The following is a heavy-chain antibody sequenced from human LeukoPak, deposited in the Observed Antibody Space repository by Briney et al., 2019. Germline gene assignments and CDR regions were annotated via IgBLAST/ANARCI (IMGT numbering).Heavy chain of an antibody. CDR2: IKKDGSEK. CDR1: GFTFSSHR. Sequence: GGSLRLSCAASGFTFSSHRMSWVRQAPGKGLEWVANIKKDGSEKYYVDSVRGRFTISRDNAKTSLYLQMNSLRAEDTAVYYCARDLSGITGYTYGRGIDYWGQGTLVTVSS. D-gene: IGHD5-18*01. V-gene: IGHV3-7*01. J-gene: IGHJ4*02. CDR3: ARDLSGITGYTYGRGIDY.